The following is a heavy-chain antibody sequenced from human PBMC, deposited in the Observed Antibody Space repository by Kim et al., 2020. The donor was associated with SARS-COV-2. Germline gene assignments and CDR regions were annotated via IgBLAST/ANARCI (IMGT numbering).Heavy chain of an antibody. V-gene: IGHV7-4-1*02. CDR3: ARVIWGTYRYTDY. Sequence: ASVKVSCKASGYTFTNHAISWVRQAPGHGLEWMGWINTDTGNPTYAQAFTRRVDFSGDTSVTTAYLQISSLEAEDTALYYCARVIWGTYRYTDYWGQGTLVTVSS. CDR2: INTDTGNP. J-gene: IGHJ4*02. D-gene: IGHD3-16*02. CDR1: GYTFTNHA.